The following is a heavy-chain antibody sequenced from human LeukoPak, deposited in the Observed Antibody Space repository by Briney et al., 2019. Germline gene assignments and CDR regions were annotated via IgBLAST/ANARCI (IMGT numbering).Heavy chain of an antibody. J-gene: IGHJ6*02. V-gene: IGHV1-8*01. CDR3: ARAWNWEHNLYYYYGMDV. D-gene: IGHD1-7*01. CDR1: GYTFTSYD. Sequence: ASVTVSCTASGYTFTSYDINWVRQATGQGLEWMGWMNPNSGNTGYAQKFQGRVTMTRNTSISTAYMELSSLRSEDTAVYYCARAWNWEHNLYYYYGMDVWGQGTTVTVSS. CDR2: MNPNSGNT.